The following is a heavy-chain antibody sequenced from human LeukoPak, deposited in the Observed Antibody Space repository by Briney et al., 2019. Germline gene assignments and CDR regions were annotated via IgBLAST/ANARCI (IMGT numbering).Heavy chain of an antibody. CDR3: ARDLSSNWYSDYFDY. CDR1: GGSFSYY. D-gene: IGHD6-13*01. Sequence: SETLSLTCTVSGGSFSYYWSWIRQPAGKGLEWIGRIYMRGNTNFNPSLTSRVTMSADPSKNQFSLKLSSVTAADTAVYYCARDLSSNWYSDYFDYWGQGTLVTVSS. V-gene: IGHV4-4*07. J-gene: IGHJ4*02. CDR2: IYMRGNT.